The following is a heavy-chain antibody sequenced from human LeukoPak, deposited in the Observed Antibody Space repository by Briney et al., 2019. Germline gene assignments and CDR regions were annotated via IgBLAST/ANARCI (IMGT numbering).Heavy chain of an antibody. V-gene: IGHV3-48*04. Sequence: GGSLRLSCAASGFTFSSYSMNWVRQAPGKGLKWVSYISSSSSTIYYADSVKGRFTISRDNAKNLLYLQMNSLRAEDTAVYYCARDGLDIVAPAHNWFDPWGQGTLVTVSS. CDR1: GFTFSSYS. J-gene: IGHJ5*02. CDR2: ISSSSSTI. CDR3: ARDGLDIVAPAHNWFDP. D-gene: IGHD5-12*01.